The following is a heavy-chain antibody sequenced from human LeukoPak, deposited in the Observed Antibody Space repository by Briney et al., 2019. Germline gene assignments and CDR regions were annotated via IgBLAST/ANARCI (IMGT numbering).Heavy chain of an antibody. CDR1: RFSFSTYG. Sequence: GGSLRLSCAASRFSFSTYGMHWVRQAPGKGLEWVALIWNDGTNTYYADSVKGRFTISRDNSKNTLYLQMNSLRAEDMAVYYCAGDTPPGGDFYFDYWGQGTLVIVSS. J-gene: IGHJ4*02. CDR2: IWNDGTNT. CDR3: AGDTPPGGDFYFDY. V-gene: IGHV3-33*01. D-gene: IGHD3-16*01.